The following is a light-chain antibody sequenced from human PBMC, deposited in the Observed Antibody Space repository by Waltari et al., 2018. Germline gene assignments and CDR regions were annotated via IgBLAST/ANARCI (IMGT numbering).Light chain of an antibody. CDR3: TSYTDSDNLV. V-gene: IGLV2-8*01. CDR2: EVV. Sequence: QSALTQPPSASGSLGQSVTLSCTGTSSDIGAHNYVSWYQHRPGNAPKLCIFEVVNRPSGAPERFSGSKSGSTASLTVSGLQADDEADYYCTSYTDSDNLVFGGGTNLAVL. J-gene: IGLJ3*02. CDR1: SSDIGAHNY.